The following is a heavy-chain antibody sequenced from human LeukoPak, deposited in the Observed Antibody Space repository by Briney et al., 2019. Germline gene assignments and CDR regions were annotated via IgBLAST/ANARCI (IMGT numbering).Heavy chain of an antibody. CDR2: ISGSGGST. D-gene: IGHD6-13*01. Sequence: PGGSLRLSCAASGFTFSSYAMSWVRQAPGKGLEWVSAISGSGGSTYYADSVKGRFTISRDNSKNTLYLQMNSLRAEDTAVYYCANDSRAYSSSWYCFDYWGQGTLVTVSS. V-gene: IGHV3-23*01. J-gene: IGHJ4*02. CDR1: GFTFSSYA. CDR3: ANDSRAYSSSWYCFDY.